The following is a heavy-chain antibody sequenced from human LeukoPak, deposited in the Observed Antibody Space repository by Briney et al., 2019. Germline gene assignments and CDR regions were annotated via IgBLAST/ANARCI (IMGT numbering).Heavy chain of an antibody. J-gene: IGHJ4*02. V-gene: IGHV1-69*05. Sequence: SVKVSCKASGGTFSSYAISWVRQAPGQGLEWMGGIIPIFGTANYAQKFQGRVTITTDESTSTAYMELSSLRSEDTAVYYCARSCSSTSCFDYWGQGTLVTVSS. CDR2: IIPIFGTA. CDR3: ARSCSSTSCFDY. D-gene: IGHD2-2*01. CDR1: GGTFSSYA.